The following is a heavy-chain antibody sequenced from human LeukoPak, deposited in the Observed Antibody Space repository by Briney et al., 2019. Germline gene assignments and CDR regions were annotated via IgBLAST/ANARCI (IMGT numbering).Heavy chain of an antibody. CDR2: ISTSSSYI. J-gene: IGHJ4*02. V-gene: IGHV3-21*01. CDR3: ARAANLGWGIVVVTALYDY. CDR1: GFTFSSYS. Sequence: GGSLRLSCAASGFTFSSYSMNWVRQAPGKGLEWVSSISTSSSYIYYADSVKGRFTISRDNAKNSVYLHMDSLRAEDTAVYYCARAANLGWGIVVVTALYDYWGQGTLVTVSS. D-gene: IGHD2-21*02.